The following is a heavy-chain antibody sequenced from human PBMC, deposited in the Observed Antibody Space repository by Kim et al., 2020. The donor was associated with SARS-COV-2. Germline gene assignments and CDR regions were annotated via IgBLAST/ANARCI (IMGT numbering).Heavy chain of an antibody. Sequence: SETLSLTCTVSGGSISSYYWSWIRQPPGKGLEWIGYIYYSGSTNYNPSLKSRVTISVDTSKNQFSLKLSSVTAADTAVYYCARVGMGSGYYYVRAYYFDYWGQGTLVTVSS. D-gene: IGHD3-22*01. V-gene: IGHV4-59*13. CDR3: ARVGMGSGYYYVRAYYFDY. CDR2: IYYSGST. CDR1: GGSISSYY. J-gene: IGHJ4*02.